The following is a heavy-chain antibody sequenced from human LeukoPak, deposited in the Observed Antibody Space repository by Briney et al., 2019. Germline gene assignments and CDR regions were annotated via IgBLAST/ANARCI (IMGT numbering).Heavy chain of an antibody. V-gene: IGHV3-23*01. CDR2: ISGSGGST. CDR1: GFTFSSYA. CDR3: ARKKEFYCSSTSCIIDY. Sequence: GGPLRLSCAASGFTFSSYAMSWVRQAPGKGLEWVSAISGSGGSTYYADSVKGRFTISRDNSKNTLYLQMNSLRAEDTAVYYCARKKEFYCSSTSCIIDYWGQGTLVTVSS. J-gene: IGHJ4*02. D-gene: IGHD2-2*01.